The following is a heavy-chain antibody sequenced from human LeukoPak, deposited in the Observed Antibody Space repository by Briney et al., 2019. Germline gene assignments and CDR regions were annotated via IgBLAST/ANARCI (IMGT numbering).Heavy chain of an antibody. D-gene: IGHD3-22*01. CDR2: INHSGST. Sequence: SETLSLTCPVYGGSSSGYYWSWIRQPPGKGLEWIGEINHSGSTNYNPSLKSRVTISVDTSKNQFSLKLSSVTAADTAVYHCARVLDSGGYYYGFDPWGQGTLVTVSS. V-gene: IGHV4-34*01. J-gene: IGHJ5*02. CDR1: GGSSSGYY. CDR3: ARVLDSGGYYYGFDP.